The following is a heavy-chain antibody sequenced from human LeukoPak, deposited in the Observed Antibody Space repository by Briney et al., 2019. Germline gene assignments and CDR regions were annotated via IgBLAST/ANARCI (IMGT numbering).Heavy chain of an antibody. Sequence: SETLSLTCTVSGYSISSGYYWGWIRQPPGKGLEWIGSIYHSGSTYYNPSLNSRVTISVDTSKNHFSLKLSSVTAADTAVYYCARETVVVPAAGWFDPWGQGTLVTVSS. CDR1: GYSISSGYY. J-gene: IGHJ5*02. CDR3: ARETVVVPAAGWFDP. V-gene: IGHV4-38-2*02. D-gene: IGHD2-2*01. CDR2: IYHSGST.